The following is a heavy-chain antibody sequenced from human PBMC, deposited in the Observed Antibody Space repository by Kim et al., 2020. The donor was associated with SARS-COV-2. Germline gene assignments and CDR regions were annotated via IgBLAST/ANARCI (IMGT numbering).Heavy chain of an antibody. V-gene: IGHV4-59*01. J-gene: IGHJ4*02. D-gene: IGHD3-10*01. Sequence: RVTISVDTSKNQFSLKLSSVTAADTAVYYCARDHGAGLLWFGEAQYYFDYWGQGTLVTVSS. CDR3: ARDHGAGLLWFGEAQYYFDY.